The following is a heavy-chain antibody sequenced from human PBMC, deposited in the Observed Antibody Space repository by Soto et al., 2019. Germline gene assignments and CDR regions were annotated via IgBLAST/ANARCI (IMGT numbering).Heavy chain of an antibody. CDR1: GYTFTSYY. V-gene: IGHV1-46*01. D-gene: IGHD3-9*01. CDR2: INPSGGST. CDR3: AREAGRRYDILTGYQGPRDFDY. J-gene: IGHJ4*02. Sequence: ASVKVSCKASGYTFTSYYMHWVRLAPGQGLEWMGIINPSGGSTSYAQKFQGRVTMTRDTSTSTVYMELSSLRSEDTAVYYCAREAGRRYDILTGYQGPRDFDYWGQGTLVTVSS.